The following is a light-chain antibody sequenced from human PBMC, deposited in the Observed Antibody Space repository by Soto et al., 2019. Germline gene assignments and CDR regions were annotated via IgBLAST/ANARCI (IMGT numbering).Light chain of an antibody. J-gene: IGLJ1*01. V-gene: IGLV2-14*01. CDR2: DVT. CDR1: SSDVGAYNY. CDR3: SSYTSSSIYV. Sequence: SALTQPASVSGSPGQSITISCTGSSSDVGAYNYVSWYQQLPGKAPKLMIYDVTNRPSGVSNHFSGSKSGNTASLTISGLQAEDEADYYCSSYTSSSIYVFGTGTKVTVL.